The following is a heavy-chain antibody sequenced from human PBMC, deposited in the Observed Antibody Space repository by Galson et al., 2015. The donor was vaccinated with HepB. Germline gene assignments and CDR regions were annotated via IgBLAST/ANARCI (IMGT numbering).Heavy chain of an antibody. V-gene: IGHV2-70*11. CDR2: IDWDDDK. Sequence: PALVKPTQTLTLTCTFSGFSLSTSGMCVSWIRQPPGKALEWLARIDWDDDKYYSTSLKTRLTISKDTSKNQVVLTMTNMDPVDTATYYCARTSGYDPSRSFDYWGQGTLVTVSS. CDR1: GFSLSTSGMC. J-gene: IGHJ4*02. D-gene: IGHD5-12*01. CDR3: ARTSGYDPSRSFDY.